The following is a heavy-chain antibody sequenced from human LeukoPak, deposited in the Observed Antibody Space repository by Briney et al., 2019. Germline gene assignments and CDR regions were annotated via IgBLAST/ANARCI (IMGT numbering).Heavy chain of an antibody. V-gene: IGHV1-18*01. CDR3: ARDHGQQLVRGWFDP. Sequence: ASMKVSCKASGYTFTSYGISWVRQAPGQGLEWMGWISAYNGNTNYAQKLQGRVTMTTDTSTSTAYMELRSLRSDDTAVYYCARDHGQQLVRGWFDPWGQGTLVTVSS. J-gene: IGHJ5*02. D-gene: IGHD6-13*01. CDR2: ISAYNGNT. CDR1: GYTFTSYG.